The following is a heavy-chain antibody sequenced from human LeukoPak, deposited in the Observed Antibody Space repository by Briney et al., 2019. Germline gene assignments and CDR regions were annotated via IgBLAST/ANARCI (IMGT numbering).Heavy chain of an antibody. D-gene: IGHD2/OR15-2a*01. CDR2: ISPSGNTV. V-gene: IGHV3-11*01. J-gene: IGHJ4*02. CDR1: GFPFSESY. Sequence: PGGSLRLSCAASGFPFSESYMSWIRQAPGRGLEYISYISPSGNTVSYTDSVRGRFTFSRDNAKNSLYLQMNSLRPEDTAVCYCAKGHTSLDCRGQGALVTVSS. CDR3: AKGHTSLDC.